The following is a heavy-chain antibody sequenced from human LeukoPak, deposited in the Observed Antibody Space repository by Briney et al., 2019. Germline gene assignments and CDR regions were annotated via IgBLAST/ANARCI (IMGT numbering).Heavy chain of an antibody. CDR1: GGSFSGYY. D-gene: IGHD2-21*02. J-gene: IGHJ4*02. V-gene: IGHV4-34*01. CDR3: ARTAYCGGDCYDFDY. Sequence: SETLSLTCAVYGGSFSGYYWSWIRQPPGKGLEWIGEINHSGSTNYNPSLKSRVTISVDTSKNQFSLKLSSVTAADTAVYYCARTAYCGGDCYDFDYWGQGTLVTVSS. CDR2: INHSGST.